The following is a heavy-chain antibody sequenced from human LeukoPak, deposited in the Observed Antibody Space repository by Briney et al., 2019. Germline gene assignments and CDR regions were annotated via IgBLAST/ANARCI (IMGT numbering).Heavy chain of an antibody. CDR2: FDPEDGET. Sequence: ASVKVSCKVSGYTLTELSMHWVRQAPGKGLEWMGGFDPEDGETIYAQKFQGGVTMTEDTSTDTAYMELSSLRSEDTAVYYCATPGGDGYNYDYWGQGTLVTVSS. J-gene: IGHJ4*02. CDR3: ATPGGDGYNYDY. CDR1: GYTLTELS. D-gene: IGHD5-24*01. V-gene: IGHV1-24*01.